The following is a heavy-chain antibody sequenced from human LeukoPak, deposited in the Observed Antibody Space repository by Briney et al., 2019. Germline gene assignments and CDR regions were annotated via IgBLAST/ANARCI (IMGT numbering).Heavy chain of an antibody. CDR3: AKPIYSSGWYSDY. CDR2: INSDGSST. Sequence: GGSLRLSCAASGFTFSSYWMHWVRQAPGKGLVWVSRINSDGSSTSYADSVKGRFTISRDNAKNTLYLQMNSLRAEDTAVYYCAKPIYSSGWYSDYWGQGTLVTVSS. V-gene: IGHV3-74*01. J-gene: IGHJ4*02. D-gene: IGHD6-19*01. CDR1: GFTFSSYW.